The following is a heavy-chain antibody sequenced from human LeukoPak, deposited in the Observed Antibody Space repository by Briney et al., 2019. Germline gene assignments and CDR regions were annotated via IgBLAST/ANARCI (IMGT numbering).Heavy chain of an antibody. Sequence: SETLSLTCTVSDGSISSYYWSWIRQPPGKGLEWIGHIYDSGSTNYNPSLKSRVTISVDTSKNQFSLKLSSVTAADTAVYYCARLSLVGATIDYWGQGTLVTVSS. CDR1: DGSISSYY. CDR2: IYDSGST. CDR3: ARLSLVGATIDY. J-gene: IGHJ4*02. D-gene: IGHD1-26*01. V-gene: IGHV4-59*01.